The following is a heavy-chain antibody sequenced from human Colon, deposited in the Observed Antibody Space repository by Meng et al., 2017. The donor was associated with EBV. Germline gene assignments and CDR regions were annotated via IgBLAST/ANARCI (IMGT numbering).Heavy chain of an antibody. CDR1: GGSISSYNW. CDR2: IYQIRST. V-gene: IGHV4-4*02. Sequence: VHVRESLSRMVEPSAPASLPCAASGGSISSYNWWSWRRLAPGKELEWIVEIYQIRSTNSNTSLRSRLTLSGDKSKNHISLKLTSVTAADTALYYCAKVQSSGRFSWFDPWGQGTLVTVSS. CDR3: AKVQSSGRFSWFDP. D-gene: IGHD3-10*01. J-gene: IGHJ5*02.